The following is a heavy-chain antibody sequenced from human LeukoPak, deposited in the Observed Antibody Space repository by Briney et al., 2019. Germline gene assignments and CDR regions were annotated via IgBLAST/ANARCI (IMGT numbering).Heavy chain of an antibody. D-gene: IGHD2-2*01. J-gene: IGHJ4*02. Sequence: GGSLRLSCAASGFTFTKYWMTWVRQAPGKGLEWVANIKQDGSEKFYVDSVKGRFTISRDNAKNSLDLQINSLGAEDMAVYYCARGLDCRSTSCHLDNWGQGTLVTVSS. CDR3: ARGLDCRSTSCHLDN. V-gene: IGHV3-7*01. CDR1: GFTFTKYW. CDR2: IKQDGSEK.